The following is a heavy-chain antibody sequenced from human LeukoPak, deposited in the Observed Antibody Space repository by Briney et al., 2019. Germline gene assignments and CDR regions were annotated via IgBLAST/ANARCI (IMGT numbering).Heavy chain of an antibody. CDR2: INHSGHT. V-gene: IGHV4-34*01. J-gene: IGHJ3*02. Sequence: PSETLSLTCAVYGGSFSGYYWTWIRQPPGQGLEWIGEINHSGHTNYNPSLKSRVTISVDTSKNQFSLKLSSVTAADTAVYYCARGVITIFGVVISDAFDIWGQGTMVTVSS. D-gene: IGHD3-3*01. CDR3: ARGVITIFGVVISDAFDI. CDR1: GGSFSGYY.